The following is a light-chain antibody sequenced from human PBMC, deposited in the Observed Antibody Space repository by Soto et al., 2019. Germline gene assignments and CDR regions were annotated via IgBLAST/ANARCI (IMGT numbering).Light chain of an antibody. Sequence: EIVMTQSPATLSVSPVEVATLSCRASQSVSSNLAWYQQKPGQAPRLLIYAASRRATGIPDRFSGSGSGTDFTLTISRLEPEDFAVYYCQQYGSSPWTFGQGTKVDIK. CDR2: AAS. CDR3: QQYGSSPWT. J-gene: IGKJ1*01. V-gene: IGKV3-20*01. CDR1: QSVSSN.